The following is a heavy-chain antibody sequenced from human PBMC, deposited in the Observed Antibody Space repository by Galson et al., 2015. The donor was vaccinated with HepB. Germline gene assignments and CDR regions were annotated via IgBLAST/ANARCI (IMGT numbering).Heavy chain of an antibody. Sequence: LRFSAQASTIIPSTDSMNCFRQAPGMRLEWLSYISASGTTIYYADSVKGRFTISRDNAKNSLYLQMNSLRPEDTAVYFCVFLRGNDLKPLDYWGQGILVTVSS. D-gene: IGHD5-12*01. CDR3: VFLRGNDLKPLDY. CDR1: TIIPSTDS. CDR2: ISASGTTI. J-gene: IGHJ4*02. V-gene: IGHV3-48*03.